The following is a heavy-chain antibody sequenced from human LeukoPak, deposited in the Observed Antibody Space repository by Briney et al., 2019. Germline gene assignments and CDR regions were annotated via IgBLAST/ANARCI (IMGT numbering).Heavy chain of an antibody. D-gene: IGHD3-22*01. CDR1: GYTFTGYY. V-gene: IGHV1-2*02. J-gene: IGHJ4*02. CDR3: AREETMIVVD. Sequence: ASVKVSCKASGYTFTGYYMHWVRQAPGQGLEWMGWINPNSGGTNYAQKFQGRVTMTRGTSISTAYMELSRLRSDDTAVYYCAREETMIVVDWGQGTLVTVSS. CDR2: INPNSGGT.